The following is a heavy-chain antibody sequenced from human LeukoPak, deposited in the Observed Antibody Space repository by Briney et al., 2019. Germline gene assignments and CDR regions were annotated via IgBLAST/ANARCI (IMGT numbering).Heavy chain of an antibody. J-gene: IGHJ4*02. CDR2: IYPGDSDT. V-gene: IGHV5-51*01. Sequence: GESLQISCKGSGYSFTSYWIGWVRQMPGKGLEGMGIIYPGDSDTRYGPSFQGQVTISADKSISTAYLQWSSLKASDTAMYYCARNCGGDCYSYDYWGQGTLVTVSS. CDR1: GYSFTSYW. D-gene: IGHD2-21*02. CDR3: ARNCGGDCYSYDY.